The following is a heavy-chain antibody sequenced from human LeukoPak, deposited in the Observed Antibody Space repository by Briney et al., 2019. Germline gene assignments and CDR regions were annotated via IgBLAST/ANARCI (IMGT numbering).Heavy chain of an antibody. CDR1: GFTFSTYW. Sequence: GGSLRLSCAASGFTFSTYWMSWVRQAPGKGLGWVANIKQDGSEKYYVDSVKGRFTISRDNAKNSLYLQMNSLRAEDTAVYYCARDKAVGATHFDYWGQGTLVTVSS. V-gene: IGHV3-7*03. CDR3: ARDKAVGATHFDY. D-gene: IGHD1-26*01. CDR2: IKQDGSEK. J-gene: IGHJ4*02.